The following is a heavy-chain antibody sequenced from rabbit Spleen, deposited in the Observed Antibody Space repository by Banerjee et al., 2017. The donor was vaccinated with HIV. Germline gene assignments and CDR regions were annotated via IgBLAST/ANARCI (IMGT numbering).Heavy chain of an antibody. D-gene: IGHD1-1*01. CDR3: ARDLAAVIGWNFNL. J-gene: IGHJ4*01. CDR2: IYAGSSVNT. Sequence: QSLEESGGGLVKPGGTLTLTCTVSGFSFSSSYFMCWVRQAPGKGLEWIACIYAGSSVNTYYASWARGRFTISKTSSTTVTLQMTSLTAADTATYFCARDLAAVIGWNFNLWGPGTLVTVS. CDR1: GFSFSSSYF. V-gene: IGHV1S40*01.